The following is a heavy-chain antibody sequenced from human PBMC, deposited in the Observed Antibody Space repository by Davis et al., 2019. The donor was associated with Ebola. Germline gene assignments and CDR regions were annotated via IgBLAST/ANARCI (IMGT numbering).Heavy chain of an antibody. CDR1: GFTFSNYW. J-gene: IGHJ4*02. CDR3: ARKYYDYIWGSYRSYYFDY. V-gene: IGHV3-7*01. Sequence: PGGSLRLSCGASGFTFSNYWMTWVRQAPRKGLEWVANIKQDGSEKYYVDSVKGRFTISRDNAKNSLYLQMNSLRAEDTAVYYCARKYYDYIWGSYRSYYFDYWGQGTLVTVSS. CDR2: IKQDGSEK. D-gene: IGHD3-16*02.